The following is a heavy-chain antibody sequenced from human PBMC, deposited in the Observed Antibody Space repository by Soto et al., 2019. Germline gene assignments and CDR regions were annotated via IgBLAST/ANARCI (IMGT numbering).Heavy chain of an antibody. CDR3: ARDGVVTGYYYYGMDV. D-gene: IGHD3-3*01. CDR1: GGTFSSYA. Sequence: ASVKVSCKASGGTFSSYAISWVRQAPGQGLEWMGGIIPIFGTANYAQKFQGRVTITADESTSTAYMELSSLRSEDMAVYYCARDGVVTGYYYYGMDVWGQGATVTAP. CDR2: IIPIFGTA. V-gene: IGHV1-69*13. J-gene: IGHJ6*02.